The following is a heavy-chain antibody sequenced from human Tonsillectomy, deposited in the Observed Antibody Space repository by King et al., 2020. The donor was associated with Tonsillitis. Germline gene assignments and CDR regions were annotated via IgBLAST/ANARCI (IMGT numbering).Heavy chain of an antibody. J-gene: IGHJ2*01. Sequence: VQLVESGGGLVQPGRSLRLSCAASGFTFKDYTMHWVRQAPGKGLEWVSGISWNSGSIVYADSVKGRFTISRDNAKNSLYLQMSSLRAEDTALYYCAKSGDYYDSSGYSYMRWYFDLWGRGTLVTVSS. V-gene: IGHV3-9*01. CDR1: GFTFKDYT. D-gene: IGHD3-22*01. CDR3: AKSGDYYDSSGYSYMRWYFDL. CDR2: ISWNSGSI.